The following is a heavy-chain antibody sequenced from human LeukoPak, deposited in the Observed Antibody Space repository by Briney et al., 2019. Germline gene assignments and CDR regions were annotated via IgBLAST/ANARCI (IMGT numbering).Heavy chain of an antibody. D-gene: IGHD2-21*01. CDR3: ARGGGFCGGDCYDY. Sequence: PSETLSLTCTVSGDSLSRYYWSWIRQPPGKGLEWIGYIYYSGSTNYYPSLKSRVTISGDTSKNHFSLKLSSVTAADTAVYYCARGGGFCGGDCYDYWGQGTLVTVSS. V-gene: IGHV4-59*01. CDR1: GDSLSRYY. J-gene: IGHJ4*02. CDR2: IYYSGST.